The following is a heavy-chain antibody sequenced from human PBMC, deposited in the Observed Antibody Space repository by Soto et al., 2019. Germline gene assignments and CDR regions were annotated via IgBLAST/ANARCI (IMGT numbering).Heavy chain of an antibody. J-gene: IGHJ4*02. CDR2: ISWNSGRI. D-gene: IGHD3-10*01. CDR3: AKVNHVTLVREATFEH. CDR1: GFTFDDYA. Sequence: EVQLVESGGGLVQPGRSLRLSCAASGFTFDDYAMHWVRQAPGKGLEWVSGISWNSGRIGYADSVKGRFTISRDNAKNALYLQMNSRRSEDTALYYCAKVNHVTLVREATFEHWGKGTLVTVSS. V-gene: IGHV3-9*01.